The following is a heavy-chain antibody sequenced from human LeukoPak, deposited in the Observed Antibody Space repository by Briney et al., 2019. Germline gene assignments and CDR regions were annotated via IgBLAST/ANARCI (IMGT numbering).Heavy chain of an antibody. CDR1: GFTFSSYS. V-gene: IGHV3-48*01. CDR3: ARDRLHYGEYEKTLDY. J-gene: IGHJ4*02. D-gene: IGHD4-17*01. Sequence: GGSLRLSCAASGFTFSSYSMTWVRQAPGKGLEWVSYITFTSSTIHYADSVKGRFTISRDNAESSLYLQMNSLRADDTAVYYCARDRLHYGEYEKTLDYWGQGTLVTVSS. CDR2: ITFTSSTI.